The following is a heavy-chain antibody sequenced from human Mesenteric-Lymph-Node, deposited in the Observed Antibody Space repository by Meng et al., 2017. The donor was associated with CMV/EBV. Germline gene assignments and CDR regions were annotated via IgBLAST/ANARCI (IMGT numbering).Heavy chain of an antibody. J-gene: IGHJ5*02. CDR2: IYYGGST. Sequence: SETLSLTCTVSGGSVNSGSDYWSWIRQPPGKGLEWIGYIYYGGSTFNNPSLKSRVIISVDTSKNQFSLKLNSVTAADTAVYYCARIGYCSSASCYGNWFDPWGQGTLVTVSS. CDR3: ARIGYCSSASCYGNWFDP. V-gene: IGHV4-61*01. D-gene: IGHD2-2*01. CDR1: GGSVNSGSDY.